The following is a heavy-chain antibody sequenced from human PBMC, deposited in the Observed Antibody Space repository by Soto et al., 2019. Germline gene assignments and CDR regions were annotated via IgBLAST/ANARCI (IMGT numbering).Heavy chain of an antibody. V-gene: IGHV3-23*01. Sequence: GGSLRLSCAASGFTFSSYAMSWVRQAPGKGLEWVSAISGSGGSTYYADSVKGRFTISRDNSKDTLYLQMNSLRAEDTAVYYCAKGGRGGRTLTFFDYWGQGTLVTVSS. J-gene: IGHJ4*02. D-gene: IGHD3-16*01. CDR2: ISGSGGST. CDR1: GFTFSSYA. CDR3: AKGGRGGRTLTFFDY.